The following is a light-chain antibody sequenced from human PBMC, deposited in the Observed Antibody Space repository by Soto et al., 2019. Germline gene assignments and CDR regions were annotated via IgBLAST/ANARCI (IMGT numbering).Light chain of an antibody. CDR1: RSLVFSDGNTY. CDR2: KVS. J-gene: IGKJ1*01. Sequence: DVVLTQSPHSLPVALGQPASISCRSSRSLVFSDGNTYLNWFQQRPGQSPRRLIYKVSNRDSGVPDRFSGSGSGTDFTLKISRVEAEDVGVYYCMQGTRWLWTFGQGTKVEIK. CDR3: MQGTRWLWT. V-gene: IGKV2-30*01.